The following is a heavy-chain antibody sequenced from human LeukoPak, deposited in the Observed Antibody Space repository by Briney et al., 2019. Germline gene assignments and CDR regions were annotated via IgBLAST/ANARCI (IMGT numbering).Heavy chain of an antibody. D-gene: IGHD1-26*01. CDR2: IYYSGST. J-gene: IGHJ4*02. V-gene: IGHV4-59*01. CDR3: ARILDSGRSDY. CDR1: GGSMSSYY. Sequence: PSETLSLTCTVSGGSMSSYYWSWIRQPPGNGLEWIWYIYYSGSTNYSPSRKSRVNISIDTSKNQFSLKLSFVTAADSAVYDCARILDSGRSDYWGQGTLVTVSS.